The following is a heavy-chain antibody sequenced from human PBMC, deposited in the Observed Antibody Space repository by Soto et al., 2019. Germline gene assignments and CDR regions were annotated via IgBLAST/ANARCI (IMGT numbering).Heavy chain of an antibody. CDR2: IYYSGST. Sequence: SETLSLTCTVSGGSISSYYWSWIRQPPGKGLEWIGYIYYSGSTNYNPSLKSRVTISVDTSKNQFSLKLSSVTAADTAVYYCARDSRLWFGEVLPSYYYYGMDGWGQGTTVTVSS. J-gene: IGHJ6*02. CDR1: GGSISSYY. D-gene: IGHD3-10*01. CDR3: ARDSRLWFGEVLPSYYYYGMDG. V-gene: IGHV4-59*01.